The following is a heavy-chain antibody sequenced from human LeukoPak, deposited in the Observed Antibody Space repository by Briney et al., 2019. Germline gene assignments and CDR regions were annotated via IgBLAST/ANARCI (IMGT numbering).Heavy chain of an antibody. V-gene: IGHV1-46*01. Sequence: ASVKVSCKASGYTFIGYYMHWVRQAPGQGLEWMGIINPSGGSTSYAQKFQGRVTMTRDTSTSTVYMELSSLRSEDTAVYYCARGGYSYGIFDYWGQGTLVTVSS. CDR3: ARGGYSYGIFDY. J-gene: IGHJ4*02. CDR2: INPSGGST. CDR1: GYTFIGYY. D-gene: IGHD5-18*01.